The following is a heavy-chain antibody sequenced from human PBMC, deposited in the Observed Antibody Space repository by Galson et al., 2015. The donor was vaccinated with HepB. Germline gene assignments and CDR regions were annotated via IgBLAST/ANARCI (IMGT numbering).Heavy chain of an antibody. Sequence: SLRLSCAASGFTFSTYIMSWVRQAPGKGLEWVSSISSSSSYIYYADSVKGRFTISRDNAKNSLYLQMNSLRAEDTAVYYCARTLIVVALPLDYWGQGTLVTVSS. CDR3: ARTLIVVALPLDY. D-gene: IGHD3-22*01. J-gene: IGHJ4*02. CDR1: GFTFSTYI. V-gene: IGHV3-21*01. CDR2: ISSSSSYI.